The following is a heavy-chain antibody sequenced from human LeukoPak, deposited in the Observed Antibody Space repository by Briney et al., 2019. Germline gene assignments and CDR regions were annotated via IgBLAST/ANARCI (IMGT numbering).Heavy chain of an antibody. V-gene: IGHV6-1*01. CDR3: ARVSSRAFDV. Sequence: SQTLSLTCAISGDSVSSYDATWNWIRQSPSRGLEWLGRTYYRSKWGNDYAVSVKSRITINPDTSKNQFFLHLNSVTPEDTAVYYCARVSSRAFDVWGQGTMVTVSS. J-gene: IGHJ3*01. D-gene: IGHD6-6*01. CDR1: GDSVSSYDAT. CDR2: TYYRSKWGN.